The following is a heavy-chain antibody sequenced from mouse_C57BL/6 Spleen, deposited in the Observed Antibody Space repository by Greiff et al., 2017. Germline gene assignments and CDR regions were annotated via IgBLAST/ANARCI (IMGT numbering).Heavy chain of an antibody. Sequence: QVQLQQSGAELARPSASVTLSCKASGYTFTSYGISWVQQRTGQGLEWIGEIYPRSGTTYYNEMFKGKATLTADKSSSTVYMELRSLTSEDSAVYFCARRDDYDVGYAMDDWGQGTSVTVSS. J-gene: IGHJ4*01. D-gene: IGHD2-4*01. CDR3: ARRDDYDVGYAMDD. V-gene: IGHV1-81*01. CDR1: GYTFTSYG. CDR2: IYPRSGTT.